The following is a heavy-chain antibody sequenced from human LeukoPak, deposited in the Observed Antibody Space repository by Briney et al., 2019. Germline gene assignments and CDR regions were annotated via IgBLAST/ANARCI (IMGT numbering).Heavy chain of an antibody. CDR2: ISSGSTI. V-gene: IGHV3-11*01. J-gene: IGHJ5*02. CDR1: GFTFSDYY. CDR3: ARDKDDYGSGNHWFDP. D-gene: IGHD3-10*01. Sequence: GSLRLSCAASGFTFSDYYMSWIRQAPGRGLEWVSYISSGSTIYYADSVKGRFTISRDNAKNSLYLQMNSLRAEDTAVYYCARDKDDYGSGNHWFDPWGQGTLVTVSS.